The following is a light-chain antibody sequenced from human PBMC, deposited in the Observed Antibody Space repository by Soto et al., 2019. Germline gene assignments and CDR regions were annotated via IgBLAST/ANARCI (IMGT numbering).Light chain of an antibody. CDR3: CSYAGSYTFGVV. V-gene: IGLV2-11*01. Sequence: QSALTQPRSVSGSPGQSVTISCTGTSSDVGGYNYVSWYQQHPGKAPKLMIYGVSKRPSGVPDRFSGSKSGNTASLTISGLQAEDEADYYCCSYAGSYTFGVVFGGGTKVTVL. CDR1: SSDVGGYNY. J-gene: IGLJ2*01. CDR2: GVS.